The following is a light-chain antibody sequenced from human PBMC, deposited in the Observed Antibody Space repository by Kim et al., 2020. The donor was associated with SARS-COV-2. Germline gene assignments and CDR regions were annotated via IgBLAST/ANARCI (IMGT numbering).Light chain of an antibody. V-gene: IGKV1-17*01. CDR2: AAS. CDR1: QGIRNA. CDR3: LQHNSNPYT. J-gene: IGKJ2*01. Sequence: DIQMTQSPSSLSASVGDRVTITCRASQGIRNALGWYQQKPGKAPKRLIYAASSLQSGVPSRFSGSGSGTEFTLTISSLQPEDFATYYCLQHNSNPYTFGQGTRREI.